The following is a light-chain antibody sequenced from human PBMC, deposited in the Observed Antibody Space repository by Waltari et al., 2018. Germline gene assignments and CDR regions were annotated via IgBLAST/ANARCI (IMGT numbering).Light chain of an antibody. J-gene: IGKJ4*01. Sequence: IVLILSPATLALSPGERATLSCRASHSVRNYLAWFQQTPGQVPRLPISDTYNGGTGVPARFSGSGSGTDFTLTISSLGSEDFAVYYCQQRSSWPLTFGGGTK. V-gene: IGKV3-11*01. CDR1: HSVRNY. CDR2: DTY. CDR3: QQRSSWPLT.